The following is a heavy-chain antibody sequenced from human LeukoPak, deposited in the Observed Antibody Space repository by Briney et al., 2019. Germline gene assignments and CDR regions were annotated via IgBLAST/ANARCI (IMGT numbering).Heavy chain of an antibody. CDR3: ARVSSGRLRDYYYYYYMDV. CDR2: IKQDGSEK. V-gene: IGHV3-7*01. Sequence: SGGSLRLSCAASGFTFSSYWMSWVRQAPGKGLEWVANIKQDGSEKYYVDSVKGRFTISRDNAKNSLYLQMNSLRAEDTAVYYCARVSSGRLRDYYYYYYMDVWGKGTTVTVSS. J-gene: IGHJ6*03. CDR1: GFTFSSYW. D-gene: IGHD6-25*01.